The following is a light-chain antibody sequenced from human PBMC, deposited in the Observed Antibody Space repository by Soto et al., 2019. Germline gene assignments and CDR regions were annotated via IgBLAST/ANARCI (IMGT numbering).Light chain of an antibody. V-gene: IGLV2-14*01. CDR2: EVR. CDR1: SSDVGEYNY. J-gene: IGLJ1*01. Sequence: QSVLTQPASVSGSLGQSITISCTGTSSDVGEYNYVSWYRQHPGKAPKLMIYEVRNRPSGVSNRFSGSKSGNTASLTISGLQAEDEADYYCRSYTSTSTLYVFGTGTKVTVL. CDR3: RSYTSTSTLYV.